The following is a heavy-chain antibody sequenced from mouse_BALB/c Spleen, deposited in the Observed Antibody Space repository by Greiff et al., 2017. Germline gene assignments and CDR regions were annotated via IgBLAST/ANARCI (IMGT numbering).Heavy chain of an antibody. V-gene: IGHV1S81*02. CDR2: INPSNGGT. D-gene: IGHD2-14*01. CDR3: TRGAYYRSYYAMGY. CDR1: GYTFTSYY. Sequence: QVQLQQSGAELVKPGASVKLSCKASGYTFTSYYMYWVKQRPGQGLEWIGEINPSNGGTNFNEKFKSKATLTVDKSSSTAYMQLSSLTSEDSAVYYCTRGAYYRSYYAMGYWGQGTSVTVSS. J-gene: IGHJ4*01.